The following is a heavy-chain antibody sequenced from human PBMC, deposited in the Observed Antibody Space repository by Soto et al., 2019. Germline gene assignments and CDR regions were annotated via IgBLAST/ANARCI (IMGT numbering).Heavy chain of an antibody. D-gene: IGHD5-18*01. Sequence: SETLSLTCAVYGGSFSGYFWSWIRQPPGKGLEWIGDINNRVSTDYNPSLKSRVTISFDTSKNQFSLKLSSVTAADTAVYYCARGRGGHSYGYRDSYYGMDVWGQGTRVIFSS. CDR2: INNRVST. V-gene: IGHV4-34*01. J-gene: IGHJ6*02. CDR3: ARGRGGHSYGYRDSYYGMDV. CDR1: GGSFSGYF.